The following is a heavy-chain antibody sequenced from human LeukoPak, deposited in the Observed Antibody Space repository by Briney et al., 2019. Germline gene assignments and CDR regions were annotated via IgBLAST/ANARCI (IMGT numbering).Heavy chain of an antibody. CDR1: RGTFSSYT. J-gene: IGHJ4*02. CDR3: ARQRSDNYYDSSGYHDY. D-gene: IGHD3-22*01. Sequence: SVKVSCKASRGTFSSYTISWVRQAPGQGLEWMGRIIPILGIANYAQKFQGRVTITADKSTSTAYMELSSLRSEDTAVYYCARQRSDNYYDSSGYHDYWGQGTLVTVSS. CDR2: IIPILGIA. V-gene: IGHV1-69*02.